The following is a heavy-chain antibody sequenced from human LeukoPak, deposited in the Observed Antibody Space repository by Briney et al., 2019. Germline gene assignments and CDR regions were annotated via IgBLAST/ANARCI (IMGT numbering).Heavy chain of an antibody. J-gene: IGHJ6*02. Sequence: PGGSLRLSCAASGFTFSSYAMTWVRQAPGKGLEWVAFIRYDGSNKYYADSVKGRFTISRDNSKNTLYLQMNSLRAEDTAVYYCARDPQRGGSYWVTYYYYGMDVWGQGTTVTVSS. D-gene: IGHD1-26*01. CDR3: ARDPQRGGSYWVTYYYYGMDV. CDR2: IRYDGSNK. CDR1: GFTFSSYA. V-gene: IGHV3-30*02.